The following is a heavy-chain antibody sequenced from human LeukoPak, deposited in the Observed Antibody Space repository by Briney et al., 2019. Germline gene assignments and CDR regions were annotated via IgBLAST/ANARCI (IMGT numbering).Heavy chain of an antibody. CDR1: GGSISSGSYY. Sequence: PSQTLSLTCTVSGGSISSGSYYWSWIRQPPGKGLEWIGYIYYSGSTNYNPSLKSRVTISVDTSKNQFSLKLSSVTAADTAVYYCARVSVRVHAFDIWGQGTMVTVSS. J-gene: IGHJ3*02. V-gene: IGHV4-61*01. D-gene: IGHD3-10*01. CDR2: IYYSGST. CDR3: ARVSVRVHAFDI.